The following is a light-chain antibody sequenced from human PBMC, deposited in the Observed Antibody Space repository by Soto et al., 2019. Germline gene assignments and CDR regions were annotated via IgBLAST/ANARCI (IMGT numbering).Light chain of an antibody. V-gene: IGKV3-20*01. J-gene: IGKJ3*01. CDR1: QSISGSY. CDR2: GAT. Sequence: EVVLPQSPGTLSLSPGERVTLSCRASQSISGSYLAWYQQKRGQAPRLLVYGATTRATGIPDRFSGSGSGTDFTLTISRLEPEDFAVYFCQQYGTSPQSFGPGTKVDIK. CDR3: QQYGTSPQS.